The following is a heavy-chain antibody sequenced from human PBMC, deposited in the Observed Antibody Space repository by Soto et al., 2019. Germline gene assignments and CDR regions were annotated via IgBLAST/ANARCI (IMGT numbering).Heavy chain of an antibody. CDR2: VSYDGSNK. V-gene: IGHV3-30*18. CDR1: GFTFSSYG. D-gene: IGHD4-17*01. CDR3: AKDLTTVVTRGKNFEY. Sequence: GGSLRLSCAASGFTFSSYGMHWVRQAPGKGLEWVAVVSYDGSNKYYADSVKGRFTISRDNSKNTVYLQMNSLRAEDTAVYYCAKDLTTVVTRGKNFEYWGQGTLVTVSS. J-gene: IGHJ4*02.